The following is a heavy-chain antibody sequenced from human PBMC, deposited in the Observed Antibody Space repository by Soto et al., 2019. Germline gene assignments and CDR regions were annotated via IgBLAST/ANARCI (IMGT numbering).Heavy chain of an antibody. V-gene: IGHV3-23*01. Sequence: PGGSLRLSCAASGFSFSNYAMSWVRQAPGKGLEWVSVISGSGSITYYADSVKGRFTISRDNSKNTLFLQMHSLRGDDTAVYYCAKTVGVAWLPSDWGQGTLVTVSS. CDR3: AKTVGVAWLPSD. CDR1: GFSFSNYA. CDR2: ISGSGSIT. J-gene: IGHJ4*02. D-gene: IGHD6-19*01.